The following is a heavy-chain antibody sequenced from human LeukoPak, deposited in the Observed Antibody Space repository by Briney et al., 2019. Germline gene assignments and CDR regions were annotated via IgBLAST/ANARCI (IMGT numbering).Heavy chain of an antibody. Sequence: SETLSLTCTVSGYSISSGYYWGWIRQPPGKGLEWIGSIYHSGSTYYNPSLKSRVTISVDTSKNQFSLKLSSVTAADTAVYYCARVKYYDFWSGYYQGANFGYWGQGTLVTVSS. CDR1: GYSISSGYY. CDR3: ARVKYYDFWSGYYQGANFGY. D-gene: IGHD3-3*01. V-gene: IGHV4-38-2*02. J-gene: IGHJ4*02. CDR2: IYHSGST.